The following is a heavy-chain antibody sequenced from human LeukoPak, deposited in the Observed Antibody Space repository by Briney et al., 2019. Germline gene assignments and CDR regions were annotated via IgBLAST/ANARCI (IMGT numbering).Heavy chain of an antibody. CDR1: GGSIISSNYY. J-gene: IGHJ4*02. V-gene: IGHV4-39*07. Sequence: SETLSLTCIVSGGSIISSNYYWGWIRQPPGKGLEYIGTIYYSGSTDYNPSLKSRVTISVDTSKNQFSLKLSSVTAADTAVYYCARVVDYDFWSGRGPLGIHFDYWGQGTLVTVSS. D-gene: IGHD3-3*01. CDR2: IYYSGST. CDR3: ARVVDYDFWSGRGPLGIHFDY.